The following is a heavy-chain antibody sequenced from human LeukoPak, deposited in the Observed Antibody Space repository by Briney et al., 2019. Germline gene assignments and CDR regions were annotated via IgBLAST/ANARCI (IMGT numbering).Heavy chain of an antibody. D-gene: IGHD6-19*01. CDR1: GFNVRSNY. CDR3: ARGPIAVPPSYMDV. J-gene: IGHJ6*03. Sequence: PGGSLRLSCAASGFNVRSNYMSWLRQAPGKGLDGVSIIYAGDDIHYADSVKGRFTISRDDSKNTLNLQMNSLRPEDTAVYYCARGPIAVPPSYMDVWGKGTTVTVSS. CDR2: IYAGDDI. V-gene: IGHV3-66*02.